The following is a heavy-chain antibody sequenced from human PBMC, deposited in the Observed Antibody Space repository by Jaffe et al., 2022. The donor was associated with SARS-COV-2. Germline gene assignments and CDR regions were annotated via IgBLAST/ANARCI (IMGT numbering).Heavy chain of an antibody. V-gene: IGHV3-30-3*01. CDR1: GFTFSSYA. D-gene: IGHD4-17*01. CDR3: ARDEIPYTTVTPYYFDY. Sequence: QVQLVESGGGVVQPGRSLRLSCAASGFTFSSYAMHWVRQAPGKGLEWVAVISYDGSNKYYADSVKGRFTISRDNSKNTLYLQMNSLRAEDTAVYYCARDEIPYTTVTPYYFDYWGQGTLVTVSS. J-gene: IGHJ4*02. CDR2: ISYDGSNK.